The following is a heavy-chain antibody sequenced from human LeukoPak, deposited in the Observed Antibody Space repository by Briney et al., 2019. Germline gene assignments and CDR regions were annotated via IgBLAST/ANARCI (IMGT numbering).Heavy chain of an antibody. J-gene: IGHJ2*01. CDR2: IFHTGNT. CDR3: ARHKGYYDTSGSYSYWYFDL. V-gene: IGHV4-61*01. CDR1: GVSVSSGSHY. D-gene: IGHD3-22*01. Sequence: PSETLSLTCTVSGVSVSSGSHYWSWIRQTPGKGLEWLGHIFHTGNTKYNPSLKSRLSISADTSKNQFSLKLSSVTAADTAFYYCARHKGYYDTSGSYSYWYFDLWGRGTLVTVSS.